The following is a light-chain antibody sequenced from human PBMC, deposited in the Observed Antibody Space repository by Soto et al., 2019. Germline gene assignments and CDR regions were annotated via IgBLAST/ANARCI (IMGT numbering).Light chain of an antibody. Sequence: EIVLTQSPATLSLSPGERATLSCRASQSVSSYLAWYQQKPGQAPRLLIFDASNRATGIPARFSGSGSATDFTLTISSLEAEDFAVYYCQQRSNWPPTFGQGTKVEIK. V-gene: IGKV3-11*01. J-gene: IGKJ1*01. CDR2: DAS. CDR1: QSVSSY. CDR3: QQRSNWPPT.